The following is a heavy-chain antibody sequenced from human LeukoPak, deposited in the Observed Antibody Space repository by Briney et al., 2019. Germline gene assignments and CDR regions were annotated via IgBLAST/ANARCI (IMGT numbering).Heavy chain of an antibody. J-gene: IGHJ6*02. CDR3: ARDEGGIAVRDYYYYYGMDV. CDR1: GFTFSDYY. Sequence: PGGSLRLSCAASGFTFSDYYMSWIRQAPGKGLEWVSYISSSGSTIYYADSVKGRFTISRDNAKNSLYLQMHSPRAEDTAVYYCARDEGGIAVRDYYYYYGMDVWGQGTTVTVSS. V-gene: IGHV3-11*04. D-gene: IGHD6-19*01. CDR2: ISSSGSTI.